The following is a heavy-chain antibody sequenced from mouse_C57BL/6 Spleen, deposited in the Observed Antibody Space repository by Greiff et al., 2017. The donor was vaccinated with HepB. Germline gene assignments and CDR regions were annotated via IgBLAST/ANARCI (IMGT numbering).Heavy chain of an antibody. D-gene: IGHD6-1*01. J-gene: IGHJ4*01. CDR3: ARERAVAPDYAMDY. CDR2: IDPNSGGT. CDR1: GYTFTSYW. Sequence: QVQLQQPGAELVKPGASVKLSCKASGYTFTSYWMHWVKQRPGRGLEWIGRIDPNSGGTKYNEKFKSKATLTVDKPTSTAYMQLSSLTSEDSAVYYCARERAVAPDYAMDYWGQGTSVTVSS. V-gene: IGHV1-72*01.